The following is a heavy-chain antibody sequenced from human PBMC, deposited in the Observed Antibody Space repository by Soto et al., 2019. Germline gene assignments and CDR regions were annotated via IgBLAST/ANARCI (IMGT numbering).Heavy chain of an antibody. CDR3: ARDGVGSSLPYFDY. CDR1: GFTFSSYA. Sequence: QVQLVESGGGVVQPGRSLRLSCAASGFTFSSYAMHWVRQAPGKGLEWVAVISYDGSNKYYADSVKGRFTISRDNSKKTLYLQMNSLRAEDTAVYYCARDGVGSSLPYFDYWGQGTLVTVSS. D-gene: IGHD6-6*01. CDR2: ISYDGSNK. V-gene: IGHV3-30-3*01. J-gene: IGHJ4*02.